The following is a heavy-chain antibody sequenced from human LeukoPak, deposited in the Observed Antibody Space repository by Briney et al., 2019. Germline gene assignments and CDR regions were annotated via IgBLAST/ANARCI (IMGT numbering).Heavy chain of an antibody. D-gene: IGHD6-13*01. Sequence: PGGSLRLSCAASGFTFSSYGMHWVRQDPGKGLEWVAVISYDGSNKYYADSVKGRFTISRDNSKNTLYLQMNSLRAEDTAVYYCAKPLAYSSSWFFDYWGQGTLVTVSS. CDR1: GFTFSSYG. CDR3: AKPLAYSSSWFFDY. J-gene: IGHJ4*02. CDR2: ISYDGSNK. V-gene: IGHV3-30*18.